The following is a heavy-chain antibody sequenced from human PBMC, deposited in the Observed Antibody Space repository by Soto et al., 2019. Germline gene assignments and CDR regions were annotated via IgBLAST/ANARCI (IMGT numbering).Heavy chain of an antibody. CDR1: GLSITDSEMG. V-gene: IGHV2-26*01. J-gene: IGHJ5*02. Sequence: QVTLKESGPVLVKPTETLTLRCTVSGLSITDSEMGVSWIRQPPGKPLEWLAHIDSSGEKSYRTFLKSRLAISKDPSKSQIVLTMTNMDPADTATYYCARRHLAVAVSPWFDPWGQGIPVTVSS. CDR2: IDSSGEK. D-gene: IGHD6-19*01. CDR3: ARRHLAVAVSPWFDP.